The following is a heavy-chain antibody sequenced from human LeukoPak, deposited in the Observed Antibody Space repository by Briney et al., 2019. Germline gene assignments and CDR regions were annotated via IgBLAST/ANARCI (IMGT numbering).Heavy chain of an antibody. J-gene: IGHJ5*02. CDR3: AKDRDSSGYYLNWFDP. D-gene: IGHD3-22*01. CDR1: GFTFSSYV. Sequence: PGGSLRLSCAASGFTFSSYVMSWVRQAPGKGLEWVSAISGSGGSTYYADSVKGRFTISRDNSKNTLYLQMNSLRAEDTAVYYCAKDRDSSGYYLNWFDPWGQGTLVTVSS. CDR2: ISGSGGST. V-gene: IGHV3-23*01.